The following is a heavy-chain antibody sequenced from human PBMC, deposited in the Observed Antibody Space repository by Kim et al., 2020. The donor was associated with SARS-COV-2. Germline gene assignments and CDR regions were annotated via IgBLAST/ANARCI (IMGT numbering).Heavy chain of an antibody. CDR1: GGSISSYY. V-gene: IGHV4-59*12. Sequence: SETLSLTCTVSGGSISSYYWSWIRQPPGKGLEWIGYIYYSGSPNYNPSLKSRVTISVDTSKNQFSLNLSSVTAADTALYFCARENYYDILTGYQDWDFD. CDR2: IYYSGSP. D-gene: IGHD3-9*01. CDR3: ARENYYDILTGYQDWDFD. J-gene: IGHJ2*01.